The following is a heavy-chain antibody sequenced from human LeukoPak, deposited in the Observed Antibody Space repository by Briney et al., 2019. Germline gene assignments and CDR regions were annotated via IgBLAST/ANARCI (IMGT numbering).Heavy chain of an antibody. D-gene: IGHD2-2*01. CDR3: AREERVVVPSFDY. J-gene: IGHJ4*02. Sequence: GGSLRLSCAASGFTFSIYSMNWVRQAPGKGLEWVSSISSSSSSYIYYADSVKGRFTISRDNAKNSLYLQMNSLRAEDTAVYYCAREERVVVPSFDYWGQGTLVTVSS. CDR1: GFTFSIYS. V-gene: IGHV3-21*01. CDR2: ISSSSSSYI.